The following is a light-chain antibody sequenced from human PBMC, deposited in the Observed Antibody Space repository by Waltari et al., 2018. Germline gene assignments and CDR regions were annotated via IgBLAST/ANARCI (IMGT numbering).Light chain of an antibody. CDR1: RRYVGNSSN. Sequence: QSALTQPRSVSGSPGQSVTTPCTLTRRYVGNSSNVFCYQQHPGKAPKLMIYDVSKRPSGVPDRFSGSKSGNTASLTVSGLQAEDEADYYCCSYAGTYTSWVFGGGTKLTVL. CDR3: CSYAGTYTSWV. CDR2: DVS. J-gene: IGLJ3*02. V-gene: IGLV2-11*01.